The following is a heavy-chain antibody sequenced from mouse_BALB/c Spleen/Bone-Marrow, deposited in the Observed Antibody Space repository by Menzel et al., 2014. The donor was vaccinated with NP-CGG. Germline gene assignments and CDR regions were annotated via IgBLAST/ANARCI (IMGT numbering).Heavy chain of an antibody. Sequence: DVHLVESGGGLVKPGGSLKLSCAASGFTFSSYAMSWVRQTPEKRLEWVASISSGGSTYYPDSVKGRFTISRDNARNILYLQMSSLRSEDTAMYYCAREEYGQKVYAMDYWGQGTSVTASS. CDR3: AREEYGQKVYAMDY. CDR1: GFTFSSYA. V-gene: IGHV5-6-5*01. J-gene: IGHJ4*01. D-gene: IGHD2-10*02. CDR2: ISSGGST.